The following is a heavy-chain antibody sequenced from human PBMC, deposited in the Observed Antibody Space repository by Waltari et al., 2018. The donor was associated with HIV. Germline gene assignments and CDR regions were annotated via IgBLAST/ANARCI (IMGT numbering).Heavy chain of an antibody. J-gene: IGHJ5*02. CDR3: ARGPSSGWSWFDP. D-gene: IGHD6-19*01. CDR1: GFRFSAYN. Sequence: EVRLLESGGGLVRPGGPLRLSCAASGFRFSAYNINWVRQGPGKGLEWVASIGSLQNFIHYADSVKGRFTVSRDNAKNSLYLQMNSLTAEDTAVYYCARGPSSGWSWFDPWGQGTLVTVSS. CDR2: IGSLQNFI. V-gene: IGHV3-21*01.